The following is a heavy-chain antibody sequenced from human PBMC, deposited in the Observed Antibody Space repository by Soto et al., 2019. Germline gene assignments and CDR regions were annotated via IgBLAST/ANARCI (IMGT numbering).Heavy chain of an antibody. Sequence: QVQLVESGGGVVQPGRSLFLSCAASGFTFSSYGMHWFRQAPAQGREWGAAISDDGSNKYSVDSVKGRFFFSRDNSKNTLYLQMNSLRPEDTAVYHCAKVGSGVSRAFDFWGQGTLVTVSS. CDR1: GFTFSSYG. CDR3: AKVGSGVSRAFDF. CDR2: ISDDGSNK. J-gene: IGHJ4*02. D-gene: IGHD3-3*01. V-gene: IGHV3-30*18.